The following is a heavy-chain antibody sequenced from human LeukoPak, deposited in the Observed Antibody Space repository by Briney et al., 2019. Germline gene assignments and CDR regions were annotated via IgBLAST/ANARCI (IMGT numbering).Heavy chain of an antibody. CDR1: GYAFTSYG. D-gene: IGHD3-3*01. CDR3: ARGGGRSTLHFWSGYYMDV. CDR2: ISAYNGNT. J-gene: IGHJ6*03. V-gene: IGHV1-18*01. Sequence: ASVKVSRKASGYAFTSYGISWVRQAPGQGLEWMGWISAYNGNTNYAQKLQGRVTMATDTSTSTAYMELRSLRSDDTAVYYCARGGGRSTLHFWSGYYMDVWGKGTTVTVSS.